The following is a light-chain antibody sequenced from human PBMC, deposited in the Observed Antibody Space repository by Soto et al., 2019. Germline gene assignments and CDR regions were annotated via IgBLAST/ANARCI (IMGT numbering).Light chain of an antibody. Sequence: DIQMTQSPSSLSASVGDRVTITCRASQGIRNFLAWYQQKPGKVPKLLISAASTLESGVPSRFSGNGSGTDFTLTITSLQPEDVATYYCQKYSSVITFGQGTRLEIK. CDR2: AAS. J-gene: IGKJ5*01. CDR3: QKYSSVIT. CDR1: QGIRNF. V-gene: IGKV1-27*01.